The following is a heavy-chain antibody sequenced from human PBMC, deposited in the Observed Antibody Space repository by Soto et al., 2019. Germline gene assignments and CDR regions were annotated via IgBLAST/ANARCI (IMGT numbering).Heavy chain of an antibody. D-gene: IGHD3-16*01. V-gene: IGHV5-51*01. CDR2: IYPGDSDT. CDR1: GYSFTSYW. J-gene: IGHJ5*02. CDR3: ARGEDDYVWGSHQDSNAPTNNWFDP. Sequence: GESLKISCKGSGYSFTSYWIGWVRRMPRKGLEWMGIIYPGDSDTRYSPSFQGQVTISADKSISTAYLQWSSLKASDTAMYYCARGEDDYVWGSHQDSNAPTNNWFDPWGQGTLVTVSS.